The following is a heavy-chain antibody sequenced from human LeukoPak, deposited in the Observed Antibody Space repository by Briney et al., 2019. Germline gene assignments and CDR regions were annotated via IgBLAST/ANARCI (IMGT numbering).Heavy chain of an antibody. Sequence: ASVMVSCKASGYTFTGYYMHWVRQAPGQGLEWMGRINPNSGGTNYAQKFQGRVTMTRDTSISTAYMELSRLRSDDTAVYYCARDRAAAGWFDPWGQGTLVTVSS. CDR1: GYTFTGYY. V-gene: IGHV1-2*06. D-gene: IGHD6-13*01. CDR2: INPNSGGT. J-gene: IGHJ5*02. CDR3: ARDRAAAGWFDP.